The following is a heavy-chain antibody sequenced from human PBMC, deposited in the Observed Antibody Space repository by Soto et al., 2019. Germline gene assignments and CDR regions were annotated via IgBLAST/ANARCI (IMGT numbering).Heavy chain of an antibody. CDR3: ARLGIAAAGDY. V-gene: IGHV3-30-3*01. CDR2: ISYDGSNK. Sequence: GGSLRLSCAASGFTFSSYAMHWVRQAPGKGLEWVAVISYDGSNKYYADSVKGQVTISADKSISTAYLQWSSLKASDTAMYYCARLGIAAAGDYWGQGTLVTVSS. CDR1: GFTFSSYA. D-gene: IGHD6-13*01. J-gene: IGHJ4*02.